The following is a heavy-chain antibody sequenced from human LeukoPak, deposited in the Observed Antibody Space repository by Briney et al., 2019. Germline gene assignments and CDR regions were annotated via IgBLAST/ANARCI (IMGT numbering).Heavy chain of an antibody. Sequence: GGSLRLSCAASGFTFSSCAISWVRQPPRKGMDWVSGISGIGCSTYYADSVNGRFTISRVNSKNTMYLQMNSLRSEDTAVYYCANRRCSGGSCYYYNWFDPWGQGTLVTVSS. CDR2: ISGIGCST. D-gene: IGHD2-15*01. CDR3: ANRRCSGGSCYYYNWFDP. CDR1: GFTFSSCA. V-gene: IGHV3-23*01. J-gene: IGHJ5*02.